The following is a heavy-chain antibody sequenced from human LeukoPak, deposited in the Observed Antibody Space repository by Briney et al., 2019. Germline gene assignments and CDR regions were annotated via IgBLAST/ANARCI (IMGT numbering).Heavy chain of an antibody. CDR3: ARSLGAQLPPIH. J-gene: IGHJ4*02. CDR2: IYHSGST. Sequence: SETLSLTCTVSGDSISSYYWSWIRQPPGKGPEWIGYIYHSGSTNYNPSLKSRVTISVDTSKNQFSLKLTSVTAADTAVYYCARSLGAQLPPIHWGQGTLVTVSS. V-gene: IGHV4-59*01. D-gene: IGHD2-2*01. CDR1: GDSISSYY.